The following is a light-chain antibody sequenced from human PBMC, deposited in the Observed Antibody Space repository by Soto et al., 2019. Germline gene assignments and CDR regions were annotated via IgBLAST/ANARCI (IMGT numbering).Light chain of an antibody. Sequence: EIVLTQSPDTLSLSPGQRATLSCRASQSVRSDYFAWYQQKPGQAPRVIIFGVSTRATGVPDRFSGSGSGTDFTLTISRLEPGDFAVYYCQQYGSSPQTFGQGTKVDI. CDR3: QQYGSSPQT. J-gene: IGKJ1*01. V-gene: IGKV3-20*01. CDR2: GVS. CDR1: QSVRSDY.